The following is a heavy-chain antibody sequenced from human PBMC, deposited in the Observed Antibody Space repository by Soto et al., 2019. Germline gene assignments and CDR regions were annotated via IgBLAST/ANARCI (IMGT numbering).Heavy chain of an antibody. Sequence: EVQLLETGGGSVHLGGSLRLSCAVSGFNLRNYEMNWVRQVPGKGLEWISKISGSNNNIYYADSVQGRFTISRDDANNVLFLQMNSLRAEDTATYHCATEELCGADCYFFKHWGQGTLVTVSS. CDR2: ISGSNNNI. V-gene: IGHV3-48*03. CDR1: GFNLRNYE. J-gene: IGHJ4*02. CDR3: ATEELCGADCYFFKH. D-gene: IGHD2-21*02.